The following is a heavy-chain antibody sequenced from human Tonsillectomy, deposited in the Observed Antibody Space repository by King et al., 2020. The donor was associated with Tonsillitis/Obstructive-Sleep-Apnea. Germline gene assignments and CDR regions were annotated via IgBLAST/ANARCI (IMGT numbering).Heavy chain of an antibody. V-gene: IGHV3-48*03. D-gene: IGHD6-19*01. J-gene: IGHJ6*02. CDR3: ARDRYRSDWYQILGGYYYHYGMDV. CDR1: GFTFSSYE. Sequence: VQLVESGGGLVQPGGSLRLSCAASGFTFSSYEINWVRQAPGKGLEWVSYISSSGNTINYAESVKGRFTISRDNAKNSLYLQMNSLRAEDTAVYYCARDRYRSDWYQILGGYYYHYGMDVWGQGPTVTVSS. CDR2: ISSSGNTI.